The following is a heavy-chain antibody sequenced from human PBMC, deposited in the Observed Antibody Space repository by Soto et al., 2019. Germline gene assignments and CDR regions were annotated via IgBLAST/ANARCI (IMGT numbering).Heavy chain of an antibody. Sequence: QVQLQESGPGLVKPSQTLSLTCTVSGGSISSGGYYWSWIRQHPGKGLEWIGYIYYSGSSYYNPSPQRRVNISVDTSKNQFSPKLSSVTAADTGVYFWARDCPLGYYYSSGYYHGAFYILGQGTIVTVSS. D-gene: IGHD3-22*01. CDR3: ARDCPLGYYYSSGYYHGAFYI. CDR2: IYYSGSS. V-gene: IGHV4-31*03. J-gene: IGHJ3*02. CDR1: GGSISSGGYY.